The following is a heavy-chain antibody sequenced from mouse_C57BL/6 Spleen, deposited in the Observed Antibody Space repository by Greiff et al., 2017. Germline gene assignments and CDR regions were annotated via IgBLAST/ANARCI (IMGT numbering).Heavy chain of an antibody. CDR2: IYPSDSET. J-gene: IGHJ4*01. CDR1: GYTFTSYW. D-gene: IGHD1-1*01. V-gene: IGHV1-61*01. CDR3: ARYYGRPSYAMDY. Sequence: QVQLKQPGAELVRPGSSVKLSCKASGYTFTSYWMDWVKQRPGQGLEWIGNIYPSDSETHYNQKFKDKATLTVDKSSSTAYMQLSSLTSEDSAVYYCARYYGRPSYAMDYWGQGTSVTVSS.